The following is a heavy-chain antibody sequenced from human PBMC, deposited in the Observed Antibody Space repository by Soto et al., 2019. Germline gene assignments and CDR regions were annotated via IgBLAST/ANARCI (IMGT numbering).Heavy chain of an antibody. CDR1: VFTFISYA. CDR2: ISYDGSNK. D-gene: IGHD3-22*01. CDR3: ARDPSSGYYDY. V-gene: IGHV3-30-3*01. Sequence: QPWGPLRLACAASVFTFISYAMHWVRQAPGKGLEWVAVISYDGSNKYYADSVKGRFTISRDNSKNTLYLQMNSLRAEDTAVYYCARDPSSGYYDYWGQGTLVSVSS. J-gene: IGHJ4*02.